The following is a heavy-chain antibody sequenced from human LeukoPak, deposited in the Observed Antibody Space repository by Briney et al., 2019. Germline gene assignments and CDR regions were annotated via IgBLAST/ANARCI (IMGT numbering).Heavy chain of an antibody. J-gene: IGHJ4*02. D-gene: IGHD6-13*01. V-gene: IGHV4-59*01. CDR1: GGSFSGYY. CDR2: IYYSGST. CDR3: ARANIAAAGAVFY. Sequence: KPSETLSLTCAVYGGSFSGYYWNWIRQPPEKGLEWVGYIYYSGSTNYNPSLKSRVTMSVDPSKNHFSLKLSSVTAADTAVYYCARANIAAAGAVFYWGQGTLVTVSS.